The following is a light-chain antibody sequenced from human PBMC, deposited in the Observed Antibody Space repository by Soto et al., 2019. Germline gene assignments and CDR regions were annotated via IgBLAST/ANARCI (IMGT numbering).Light chain of an antibody. J-gene: IGKJ5*01. CDR2: EAT. Sequence: DIQMTQSPSSVSASVGHTLTISCQASQGLKFLAWFQQKTGKDPRLLIYEATNLQSGVPPRFSSSWSGTDFTLTISSLQTEDFATYLCQQANSLPITFGQETRLEL. CDR3: QQANSLPIT. CDR1: QGLKF. V-gene: IGKV1-12*01.